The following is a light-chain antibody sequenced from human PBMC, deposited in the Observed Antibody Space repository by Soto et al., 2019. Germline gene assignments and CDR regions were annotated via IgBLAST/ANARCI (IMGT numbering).Light chain of an antibody. CDR3: AAWDDSLNGPV. V-gene: IGLV1-44*01. J-gene: IGLJ2*01. Sequence: QSALIQPPSASGTPGQTVTISCSGSSSNIGSNPVNWYQQFPGMAPKLLIYISNQRPSGVPDRFSGSKSGTSASLAISGLQSEDEADYYCAAWDDSLNGPVFGGGTKLTVL. CDR1: SSNIGSNP. CDR2: ISN.